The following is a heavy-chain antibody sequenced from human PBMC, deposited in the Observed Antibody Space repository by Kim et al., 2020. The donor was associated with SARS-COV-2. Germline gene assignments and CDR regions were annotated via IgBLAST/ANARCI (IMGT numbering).Heavy chain of an antibody. CDR2: ISSSSYI. Sequence: GGSLRLSCAASGFTFSTYTMNWVRQAPGKGLEWVSSISSSSYIYYADSVQGRFTISRDNANNSLSLQMNSLRAEDTALYYCARGGDDYGDYGYYYGMDV. CDR1: GFTFSTYT. V-gene: IGHV3-21*01. J-gene: IGHJ6*01. CDR3: ARGGDDYGDYGYYYGMDV. D-gene: IGHD4-17*01.